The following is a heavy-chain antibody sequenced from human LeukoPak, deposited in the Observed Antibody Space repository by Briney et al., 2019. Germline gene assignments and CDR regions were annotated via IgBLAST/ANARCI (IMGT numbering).Heavy chain of an antibody. CDR1: GGSISTYF. Sequence: SETLSLTCTVSGGSISTYFWGWIRQPAGKGLEWIGRISTNGRTNYSPSLKGRVTMSVDTSKSQFSLKLSSVTAADTAVYYCARDLSCSSTQCYVSESWFDPWGQGTLVTVSS. J-gene: IGHJ5*02. V-gene: IGHV4-4*07. D-gene: IGHD2-2*01. CDR3: ARDLSCSSTQCYVSESWFDP. CDR2: ISTNGRT.